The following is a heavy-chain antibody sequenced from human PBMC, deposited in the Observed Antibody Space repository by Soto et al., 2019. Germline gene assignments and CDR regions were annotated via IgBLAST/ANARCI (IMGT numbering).Heavy chain of an antibody. V-gene: IGHV2-70*04. CDR1: GFSLSTSGMR. Sequence: SGPTLVNPTQTLTLTCTFSGFSLSTSGMRVSWIRQPPGKALEWLARIDWDDDKFYSTSLXTRLTISKDTSKNQVVLTVTNMDPVDTATYYCARTGYSSSWFFDYWGQGTLVTVSS. J-gene: IGHJ4*02. CDR3: ARTGYSSSWFFDY. CDR2: IDWDDDK. D-gene: IGHD6-13*01.